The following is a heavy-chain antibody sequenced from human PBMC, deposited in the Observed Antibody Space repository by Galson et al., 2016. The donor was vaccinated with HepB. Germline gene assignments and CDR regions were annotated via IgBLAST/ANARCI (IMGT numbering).Heavy chain of an antibody. V-gene: IGHV3-48*02. CDR3: ARDRSGGSSSWYFDP. D-gene: IGHD6-13*01. J-gene: IGHJ5*02. CDR2: ISSSGSTI. CDR1: GFTFSSYS. Sequence: SLRLSCAASGFTFSSYSMNWVRQAPGKGLEWVSYISSSGSTIYYADSVKGRFTISRDNAKNSLYLQMNSLRDEDTAVYYCARDRSGGSSSWYFDPWGQGTLVTVPS.